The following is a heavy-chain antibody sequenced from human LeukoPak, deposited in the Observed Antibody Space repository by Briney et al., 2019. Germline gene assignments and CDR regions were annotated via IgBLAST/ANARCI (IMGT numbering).Heavy chain of an antibody. J-gene: IGHJ6*03. CDR1: GFTFSSYG. Sequence: GGSLRLSCAASGFTFSSYGMSWVRQAPGKGLEWVSAISGSGGSTYYADSVKGRFTISRDNAKNSVYLQMTSLRAEDTALYYCAKDATAVPGTVYMDVWGKGTTVTISS. CDR2: ISGSGGST. V-gene: IGHV3-23*01. CDR3: AKDATAVPGTVYMDV. D-gene: IGHD6-13*01.